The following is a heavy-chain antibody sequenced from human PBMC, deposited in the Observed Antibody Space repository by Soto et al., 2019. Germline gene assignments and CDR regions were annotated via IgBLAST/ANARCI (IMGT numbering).Heavy chain of an antibody. CDR3: ARHAFAGDGYYFDY. D-gene: IGHD4-17*01. Sequence: SETLSLTCTVSGGSISSSSYYWGWIRQPPGKGLEWIGSIYFSGSTYYNPALKIRVTISVDTSKNRFSLKLSSVTAADTVVYYCARHAFAGDGYYFDYWGQGTLVTVSS. V-gene: IGHV4-39*01. CDR2: IYFSGST. CDR1: GGSISSSSYY. J-gene: IGHJ4*02.